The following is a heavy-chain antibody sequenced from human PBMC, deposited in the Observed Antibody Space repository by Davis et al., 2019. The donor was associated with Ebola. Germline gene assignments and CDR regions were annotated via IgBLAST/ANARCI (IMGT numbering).Heavy chain of an antibody. J-gene: IGHJ3*02. V-gene: IGHV4-59*11. D-gene: IGHD3-22*01. CDR3: ASYRPYYYDSSGYYFRSDAFDI. CDR1: GGSISSHY. Sequence: PSETLSLTCTVSGGSISSHYWSWIRQPPGKGLEWIGYIYYSGSTNYNPSLKSRVTISVDTSKNQFSLKLSSVTAADTAVYYCASYRPYYYDSSGYYFRSDAFDIWGQGTMVTVSS. CDR2: IYYSGST.